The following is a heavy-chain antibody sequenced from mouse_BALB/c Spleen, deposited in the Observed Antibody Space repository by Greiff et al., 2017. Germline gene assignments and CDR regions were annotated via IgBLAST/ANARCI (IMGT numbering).Heavy chain of an antibody. D-gene: IGHD2-1*01. V-gene: IGHV14-4*02. CDR3: NADYGNYVGAD. J-gene: IGHJ3*01. Sequence: EVQLQQSGAELVRSGASVKLSCTASGFNIKDYYMHWVKQRPEQGLEWIGWIDPENGDTEYAPKFQGKATMTADTSSNTAYLQLSSLTSEDTAVYYCNADYGNYVGADWGQGALVTVSA. CDR1: GFNIKDYY. CDR2: IDPENGDT.